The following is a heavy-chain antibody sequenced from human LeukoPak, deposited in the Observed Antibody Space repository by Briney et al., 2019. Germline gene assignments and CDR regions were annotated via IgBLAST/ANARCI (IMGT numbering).Heavy chain of an antibody. J-gene: IGHJ4*02. V-gene: IGHV1-18*01. Sequence: ASVKVSCKASGYTFTSYGISWVRQAPGQGLEWMGWISAYNGNTNYAQKLQGRVTMTTDTSTSTAYMELRTLRSADTAVYYCARVPSYFDYDTSGSAPGYFDYWGQGTLVTVSS. CDR1: GYTFTSYG. D-gene: IGHD3-22*01. CDR3: ARVPSYFDYDTSGSAPGYFDY. CDR2: ISAYNGNT.